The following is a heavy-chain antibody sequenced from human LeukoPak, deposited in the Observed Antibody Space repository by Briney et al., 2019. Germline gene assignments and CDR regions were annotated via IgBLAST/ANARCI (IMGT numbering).Heavy chain of an antibody. J-gene: IGHJ1*01. CDR3: AKPYCSGGSCYSYFQH. V-gene: IGHV3-30*02. Sequence: PGRSLRLSCAVSGFTFSSYGMHWVRQAPGKGLEWVAFIRYDGSNKYYADSVKGRFTISRDNSKNTLYLQMNSLRAEDTAVYYCAKPYCSGGSCYSYFQHWGQGTLVTVSS. D-gene: IGHD2-15*01. CDR1: GFTFSSYG. CDR2: IRYDGSNK.